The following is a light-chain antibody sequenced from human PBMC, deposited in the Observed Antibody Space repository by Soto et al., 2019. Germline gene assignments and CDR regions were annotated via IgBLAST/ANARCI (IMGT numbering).Light chain of an antibody. V-gene: IGLV2-11*01. J-gene: IGLJ3*02. Sequence: QSALTQPRSVSGSPGQSVTISCTGTSSDVGGYNFVSWYQQHPGEAPKLMIYDVTKRPSGVPDRFSGSKSGNTASLTISGLQAEDDADYYCCSYAGSYTGVFGGGTMLTVL. CDR1: SSDVGGYNF. CDR3: CSYAGSYTGV. CDR2: DVT.